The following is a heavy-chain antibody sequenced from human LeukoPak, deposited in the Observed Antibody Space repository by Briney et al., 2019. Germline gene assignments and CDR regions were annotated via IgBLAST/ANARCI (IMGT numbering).Heavy chain of an antibody. D-gene: IGHD6-19*01. J-gene: IGHJ4*02. CDR2: ISYDGSNK. Sequence: PGGSLRLSCAASGFTFSSYGMHWVRQAPGKGLEWVAVISYDGSNKYYADPVKGRFTISRDNSKNTLYLQMNSLRAEDTAVYYCAKDQSSGWYEYFDYWGQGTLVTVSS. CDR1: GFTFSSYG. CDR3: AKDQSSGWYEYFDY. V-gene: IGHV3-30*18.